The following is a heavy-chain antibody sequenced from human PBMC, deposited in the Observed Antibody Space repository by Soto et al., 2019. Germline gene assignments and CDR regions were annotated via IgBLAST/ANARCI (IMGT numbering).Heavy chain of an antibody. CDR2: ISISSSYI. D-gene: IGHD3-16*01. CDR3: ARDRWGDLKDFDM. J-gene: IGHJ3*02. Sequence: EVQLVESGGGLVKPGGSLRLSCAASGFTFSSYSMNWVRQAPGKGLEWVSSISISSSYIYYADSVKGRFTISRDNAKNTLHLQMNSLRDEDTAVYYCARDRWGDLKDFDMCGLGTMFTASS. CDR1: GFTFSSYS. V-gene: IGHV3-21*01.